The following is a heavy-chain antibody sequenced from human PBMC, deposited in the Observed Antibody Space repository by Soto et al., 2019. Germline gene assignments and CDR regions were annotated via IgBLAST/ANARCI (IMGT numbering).Heavy chain of an antibody. D-gene: IGHD6-6*01. V-gene: IGHV3-23*01. CDR1: GFTFSNYP. CDR2: ISGSGETP. J-gene: IGHJ4*02. CDR3: AKEIRSSSSLTYYFDY. Sequence: GGSLRLSCAASGFTFSNYPMSWVRQAPGKGLEWVSGISGSGETPYYAESVKGRFTISRDNYKSMLYLQMNSLRAEDTAVYYCAKEIRSSSSLTYYFDYWCQGTLVTVS.